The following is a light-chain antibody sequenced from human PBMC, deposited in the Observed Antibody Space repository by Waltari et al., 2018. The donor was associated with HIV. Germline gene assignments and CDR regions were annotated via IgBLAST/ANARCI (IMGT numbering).Light chain of an antibody. CDR2: WAS. CDR1: QSVLDSSNNKNC. J-gene: IGKJ1*01. Sequence: DIVMTQSPDSLVVSLGERATINCKASQSVLDSSNNKNCLGWYQQKPGQPPKLIIYWASTRVSGVPDRVRGGGSGTDFNLTISSLQAEDVAVYYCQQYYSSLPTFGQGTKVESK. V-gene: IGKV4-1*01. CDR3: QQYYSSLPT.